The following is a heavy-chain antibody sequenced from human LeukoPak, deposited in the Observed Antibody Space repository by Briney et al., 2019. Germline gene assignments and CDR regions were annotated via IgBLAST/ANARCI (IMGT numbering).Heavy chain of an antibody. D-gene: IGHD5-18*01. V-gene: IGHV3-21*01. Sequence: GGSLRLSCAASGFTFSSYNMNWVRQAPGKGLEWVSYISTGGSYKYYADSVKGRFTISRDNAKNSVLLQMNSLGAEDTAVYYCATDPGNSGYSFDYWGQGTPVTASS. CDR2: ISTGGSYK. J-gene: IGHJ4*02. CDR1: GFTFSSYN. CDR3: ATDPGNSGYSFDY.